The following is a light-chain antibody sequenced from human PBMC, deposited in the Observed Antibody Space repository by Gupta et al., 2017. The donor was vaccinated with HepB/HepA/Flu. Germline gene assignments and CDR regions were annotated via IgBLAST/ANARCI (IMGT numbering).Light chain of an antibody. Sequence: IVLTQPAATLSVSPGERATLSCRASQSVSSNLAWYQQKPGQAPRLLIYGASTRATGIPARFSGSGAGTEFTLTISSLQSEDFAVYYCQQYNNWPPYTFGQGTKLEIK. CDR3: QQYNNWPPYT. CDR1: QSVSSN. J-gene: IGKJ2*01. CDR2: GAS. V-gene: IGKV3-15*01.